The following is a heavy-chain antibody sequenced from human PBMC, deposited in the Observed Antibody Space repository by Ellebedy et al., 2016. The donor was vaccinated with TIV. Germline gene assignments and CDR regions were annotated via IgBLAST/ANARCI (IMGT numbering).Heavy chain of an antibody. CDR1: GGSFSGYY. J-gene: IGHJ4*02. V-gene: IGHV4-34*01. D-gene: IGHD3-10*01. CDR2: INHSGST. Sequence: MPSETLSLTCAVYGGSFSGYYWSWIRQPPGKGLEWIGEINHSGSTNYNPSLKSRVTISVDTSKNQFSLKLRSVTAADTSVYYCARGTTMVRGVILYSFDYWGQGTLVTVSS. CDR3: ARGTTMVRGVILYSFDY.